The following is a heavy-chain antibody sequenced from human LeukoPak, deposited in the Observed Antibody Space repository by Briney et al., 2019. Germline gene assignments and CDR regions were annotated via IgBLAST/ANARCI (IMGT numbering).Heavy chain of an antibody. J-gene: IGHJ5*02. CDR2: INHSGST. CDR1: GGSFSGYY. V-gene: IGHV4-34*01. Sequence: SETLSLTCAVYGGSFSGYYWSWIRQPPGKGLEWIGEINHSGSTNYNPSLKSRVTISVDTSKNQFSLKLSSVTAADTAVYYCARGLRLGELSLPFDPWGQGTLVTVSS. D-gene: IGHD3-16*02. CDR3: ARGLRLGELSLPFDP.